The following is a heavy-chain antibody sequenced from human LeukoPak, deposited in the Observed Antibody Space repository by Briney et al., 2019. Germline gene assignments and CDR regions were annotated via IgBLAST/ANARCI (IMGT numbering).Heavy chain of an antibody. Sequence: GGSLRLSCAASGFTVSSNYMSWVRQAPGKGLEWVSVIYSGGSTYYADSVKGRFTISRDNSKNTLYLQMNSLRAEDTAVYYCARRAAAGKHFDYWGQGTLVTVSS. CDR3: ARRAAAGKHFDY. V-gene: IGHV3-53*01. D-gene: IGHD6-13*01. CDR1: GFTVSSNY. J-gene: IGHJ4*02. CDR2: IYSGGST.